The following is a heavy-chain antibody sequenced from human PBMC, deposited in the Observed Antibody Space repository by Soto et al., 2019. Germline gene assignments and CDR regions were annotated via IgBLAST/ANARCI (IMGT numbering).Heavy chain of an antibody. D-gene: IGHD2-21*02. CDR3: ARQRTTVVTQAYFDY. CDR1: GESISSSSYY. Sequence: SETLSLTCIVSGESISSSSYYWGWIRQPPGKGLEWIGSIYYSGRTYYNPSFKSRVTISIDTWKNQFSLKISSVTATDTAVYYCARQRTTVVTQAYFDYWGQGALVTVSS. V-gene: IGHV4-39*01. CDR2: IYYSGRT. J-gene: IGHJ4*02.